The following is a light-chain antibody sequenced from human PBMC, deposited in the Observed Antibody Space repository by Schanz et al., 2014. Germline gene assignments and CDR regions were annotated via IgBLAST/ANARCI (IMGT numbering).Light chain of an antibody. Sequence: EIVLTQSPATLSLSPGERATLSCGASQSVSSYLAWYQQKPGQAPRLLIYDASNRATGIPARFSGSGSGTDFILTISRLEPEDFAVYYCQQFGGSPLTFGAGTKVDIK. CDR1: QSVSSY. CDR2: DAS. J-gene: IGKJ4*01. CDR3: QQFGGSPLT. V-gene: IGKV3D-20*01.